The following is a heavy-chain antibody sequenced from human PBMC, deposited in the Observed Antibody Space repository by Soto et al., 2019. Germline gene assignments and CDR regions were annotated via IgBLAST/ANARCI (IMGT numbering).Heavy chain of an antibody. CDR1: AGSISNYY. D-gene: IGHD6-19*01. Sequence: QVQLQESGPGLVKPSETLSLTCTVSAGSISNYYWTWIRQPPGKGLEWIGYVHYTGSTNYNPSLKSRVTISVDTSKNQFSVKLSSVTAADTAVYYCARAQYGSGWKLDYWGQGTLVTVSS. CDR2: VHYTGST. V-gene: IGHV4-59*01. CDR3: ARAQYGSGWKLDY. J-gene: IGHJ4*02.